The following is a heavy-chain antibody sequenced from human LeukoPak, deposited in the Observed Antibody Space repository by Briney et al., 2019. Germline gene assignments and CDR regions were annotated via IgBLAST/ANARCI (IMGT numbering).Heavy chain of an antibody. D-gene: IGHD6-6*01. CDR3: AEHQASRPN. CDR2: ISGSSDNT. CDR1: GFSISTYA. V-gene: IGHV3-23*01. Sequence: GGSLRLSCAASGFSISTYAMNWVRQAPGKGLEWVSGISGSSDNTYYADSVKGRFTISRDNSKNTLSLQTSSLRADDTAVYYCAEHQASRPNWGQGTLVTVSS. J-gene: IGHJ4*02.